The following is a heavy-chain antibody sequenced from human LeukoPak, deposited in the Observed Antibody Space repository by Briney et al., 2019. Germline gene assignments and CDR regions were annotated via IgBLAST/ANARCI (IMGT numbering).Heavy chain of an antibody. V-gene: IGHV4-61*01. Sequence: PSETLSLTCTVSSGSISSASYYWGWIRQPPGKGLEWIGYISYSGSTNYNPSLKSRVTISLDTSKNQFSLQLSSVTAADTAVYYCARGQYSGSWSYYFDYWGQGTLVTASS. CDR2: ISYSGST. D-gene: IGHD6-13*01. CDR1: SGSISSASYY. J-gene: IGHJ4*02. CDR3: ARGQYSGSWSYYFDY.